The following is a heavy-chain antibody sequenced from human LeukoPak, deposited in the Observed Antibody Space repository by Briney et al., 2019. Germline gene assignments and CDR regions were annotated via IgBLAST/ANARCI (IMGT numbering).Heavy chain of an antibody. D-gene: IGHD3-22*01. CDR3: AKMALTMIVVPYYMDV. V-gene: IGHV3-21*04. CDR2: IGSSSNYR. CDR1: GFTFSSYS. J-gene: IGHJ6*03. Sequence: GGSLRPSCAASGFTFSSYSMNWVRQAPGKGLEWVSSIGSSSNYRYYADSVKGRFTISRDNTNNILYLQMNSLRAEDTAVYYLAKMALTMIVVPYYMDVWGKGTTVTVSS.